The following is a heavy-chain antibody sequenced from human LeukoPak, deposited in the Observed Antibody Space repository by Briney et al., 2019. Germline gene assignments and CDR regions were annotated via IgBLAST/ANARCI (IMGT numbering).Heavy chain of an antibody. Sequence: QPGESLRLSCAASGFSFSVAWVHWFRQVPGKGLMWVSRITSDETTTYADSVRGRFSISRDNAKNTVYLQMNSLRVEDTALYYCAKDWFATTDYWGQGILVTVSS. D-gene: IGHD3-10*01. CDR1: GFSFSVAW. CDR3: AKDWFATTDY. V-gene: IGHV3-74*01. J-gene: IGHJ4*02. CDR2: ITSDETT.